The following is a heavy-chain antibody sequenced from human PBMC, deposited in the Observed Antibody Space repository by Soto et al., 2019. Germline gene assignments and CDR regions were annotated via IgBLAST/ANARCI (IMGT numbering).Heavy chain of an antibody. Sequence: QVHLVQSGAEVKKPGPSVKVSCKGSGYAFTTYGITWVRQAPGQGLEWMGWISAHNGNTNYAQKLQGRVTVTRDTSTSTAYMELRSLRSDDTAVYYFARGRYGDYWGQGALVTVSS. CDR1: GYAFTTYG. V-gene: IGHV1-18*01. D-gene: IGHD1-1*01. J-gene: IGHJ4*02. CDR3: ARGRYGDY. CDR2: ISAHNGNT.